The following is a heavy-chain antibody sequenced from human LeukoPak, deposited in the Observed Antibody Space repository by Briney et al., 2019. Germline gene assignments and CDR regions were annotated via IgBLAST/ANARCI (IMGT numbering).Heavy chain of an antibody. J-gene: IGHJ6*03. Sequence: ASVKVSCKASGYTFTSYGISWVRQAPGQGLEWLGWISAYNGNTNYAQKLQGRVTMTTDTSTSRAYMELRSLRSHDTAVYYCARDTAIFGVVIGYYYMDVWGKGTTVTVS. CDR3: ARDTAIFGVVIGYYYMDV. D-gene: IGHD3-3*01. V-gene: IGHV1-18*01. CDR1: GYTFTSYG. CDR2: ISAYNGNT.